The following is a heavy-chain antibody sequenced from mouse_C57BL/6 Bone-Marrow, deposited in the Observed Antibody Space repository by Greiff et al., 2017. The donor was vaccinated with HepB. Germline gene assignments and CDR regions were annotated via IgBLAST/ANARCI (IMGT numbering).Heavy chain of an antibody. CDR2: IYPRSGNT. D-gene: IGHD1-1*02. J-gene: IGHJ2*01. CDR3: ARDMGEGGYFDY. Sequence: VKLQESGAELARPGASVKLSCKASGYTFTSYGISWVKQRTGQGLEWIGEIYPRSGNTYYNEKFKGKATLTADKSSSTAYMELRSLTSEDSAVYFCARDMGEGGYFDYWGQGTTLTVSS. CDR1: GYTFTSYG. V-gene: IGHV1-81*01.